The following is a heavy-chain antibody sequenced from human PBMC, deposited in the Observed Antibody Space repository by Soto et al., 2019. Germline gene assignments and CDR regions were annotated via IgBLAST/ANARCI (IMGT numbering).Heavy chain of an antibody. J-gene: IGHJ4*02. CDR1: GDSIRSGYY. CDR3: ARVKAKLYRHYYFDY. V-gene: IGHV4-30-4*08. D-gene: IGHD2-15*01. CDR2: IFYTGST. Sequence: SETLSLSFAVSGDSIRSGYYWSWMRQAPGKGLEWIGSIFYTGSTYHSPSLRSRASMSMDTPKNLFSLRLRYLTAADTAVYFCARVKAKLYRHYYFDYWGQGTPVTVSS.